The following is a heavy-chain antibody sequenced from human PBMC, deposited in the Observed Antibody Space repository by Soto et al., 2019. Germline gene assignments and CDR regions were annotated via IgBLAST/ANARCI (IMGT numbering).Heavy chain of an antibody. CDR1: GGSISSTSSY. Sequence: PSETLSLTCTVSGGSISSTSSYWGWILHPPGKGMEWIGSIYYSVGTYYSPSLKSRVTISVDTSKNQFSLKLTSVTAADTAVYYCARHAFSSSGWTTRYYFDSWGQGTLVTVSA. J-gene: IGHJ4*02. CDR3: ARHAFSSSGWTTRYYFDS. CDR2: IYYSVGT. V-gene: IGHV4-39*01. D-gene: IGHD6-19*01.